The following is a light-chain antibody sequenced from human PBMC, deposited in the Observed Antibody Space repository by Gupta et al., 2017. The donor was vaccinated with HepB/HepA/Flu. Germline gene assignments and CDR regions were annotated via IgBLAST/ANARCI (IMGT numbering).Light chain of an antibody. CDR2: GAS. Sequence: ETVLTQSPRTLSLSPGERATLSCRASQSVSSSYLAWYQQKPGQAPRLLIFGASSRATGIPDRFSGSGSGTDFTLTISRLEPEDFAVYYCQQYGSSPLTFGGGTKVEIK. J-gene: IGKJ4*01. V-gene: IGKV3-20*01. CDR1: QSVSSSY. CDR3: QQYGSSPLT.